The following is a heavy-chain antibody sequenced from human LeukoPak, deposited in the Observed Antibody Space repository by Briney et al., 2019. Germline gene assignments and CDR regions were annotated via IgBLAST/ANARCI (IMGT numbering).Heavy chain of an antibody. CDR2: IYYSGST. CDR3: ARGGAGGAFDI. D-gene: IGHD1-14*01. CDR1: GGSISGHY. Sequence: TSETLSLTCTVSGGSISGHYWSWIRQPPGKGLEWIGYIYYSGSTNYKPSLKSRVTISVDTSKNHFSLKLNSVTAADTAVYYCARGGAGGAFDIWGQGTMVTVSS. V-gene: IGHV4-59*11. J-gene: IGHJ3*02.